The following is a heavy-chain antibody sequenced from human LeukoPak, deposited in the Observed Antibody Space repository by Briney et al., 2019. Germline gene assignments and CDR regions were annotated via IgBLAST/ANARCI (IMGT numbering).Heavy chain of an antibody. CDR2: ISGSGGST. Sequence: GGSLRLSCAASGFTFSSYAMSWVRRAPGKGLEWVSAISGSGGSTYYADSVKGRFTISRDNAKNSLYLQMNSLRAEDTAVYYCARERPHSNDYWGQGTLVTVSS. D-gene: IGHD2-15*01. V-gene: IGHV3-23*01. CDR1: GFTFSSYA. CDR3: ARERPHSNDY. J-gene: IGHJ4*02.